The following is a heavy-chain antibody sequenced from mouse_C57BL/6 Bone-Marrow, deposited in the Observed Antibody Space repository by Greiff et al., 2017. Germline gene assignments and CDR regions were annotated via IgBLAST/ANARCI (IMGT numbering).Heavy chain of an antibody. V-gene: IGHV5-17*01. Sequence: DVKLVESGGGLVKPGGSLKLSCAASGFTFSDYGMHWVRQAPEKGLEWVAYISSGSSTIYYADTVKGRFTISRDNAKNTLFLQRTSLRSEDTAMYYCARRFTVGVWGTGTTVTVSS. CDR1: GFTFSDYG. CDR2: ISSGSSTI. CDR3: ARRFTVGV. J-gene: IGHJ1*03. D-gene: IGHD1-1*01.